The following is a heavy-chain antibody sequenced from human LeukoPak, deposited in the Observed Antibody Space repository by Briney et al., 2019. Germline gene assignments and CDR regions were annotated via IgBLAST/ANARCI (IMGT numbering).Heavy chain of an antibody. J-gene: IGHJ4*02. CDR2: IWYDGSNK. CDR3: ARRRYNWNAIDY. CDR1: RFTFRSYG. V-gene: IGHV3-33*01. Sequence: GRSLGLSCAASRFTFRSYGMHRVRQAPGKGLERVAVIWYDGSNKYYADSVKGRFTISRDNSKNTLYLQMNSLRAEDTAVYYCARRRYNWNAIDYWGQGTLVTVSS. D-gene: IGHD1-20*01.